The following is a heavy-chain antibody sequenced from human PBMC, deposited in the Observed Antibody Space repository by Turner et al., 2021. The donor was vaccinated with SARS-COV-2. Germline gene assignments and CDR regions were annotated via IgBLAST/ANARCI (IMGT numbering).Heavy chain of an antibody. CDR3: AKLAARSAYYYYGMDV. CDR1: GFTFDAYA. V-gene: IGHV3-9*01. J-gene: IGHJ6*02. Sequence: EVQLVESGGGLVQPGRSLRLSCAASGFTFDAYAMHWVRQAPGKGLEWVSGISWNSGTIDNADSVKGRFTISRDNAKNSLYLQMNRLRAEDTALYYCAKLAARSAYYYYGMDVWGQGTTVTVSS. D-gene: IGHD6-6*01. CDR2: ISWNSGTI.